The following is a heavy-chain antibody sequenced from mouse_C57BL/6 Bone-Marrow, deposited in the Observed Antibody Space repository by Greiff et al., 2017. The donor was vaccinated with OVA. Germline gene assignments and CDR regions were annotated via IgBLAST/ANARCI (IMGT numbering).Heavy chain of an antibody. CDR3: ASYYGNYGYFDY. J-gene: IGHJ2*01. D-gene: IGHD2-1*01. CDR2: IYPSDSET. CDR1: GYTFTSYW. V-gene: IGHV1-61*01. Sequence: QVQLQQPGAELVRPGSSVKLSCKASGYTFTSYWMDWVKQRPGQGLEWIGNIYPSDSETHYNQKFKDKATLTVDKSSSTAYMQLSSLTSEDSAVYYCASYYGNYGYFDYWGQGTTLTVSS.